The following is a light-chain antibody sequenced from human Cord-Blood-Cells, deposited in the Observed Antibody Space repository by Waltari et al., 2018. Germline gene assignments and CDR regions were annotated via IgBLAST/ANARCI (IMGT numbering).Light chain of an antibody. J-gene: IGKJ2*01. Sequence: EIVMPPSPATLTVSPGDRATLSCRACQSVSSNLAWYQQKPGQAPRPLIQCASSTATGIPARFSGSGSGTKFTLTISSLQSEDFAVYYCQQYNNWPYTFGQGTKLEIK. CDR3: QQYNNWPYT. CDR2: CAS. V-gene: IGKV3D-15*01. CDR1: QSVSSN.